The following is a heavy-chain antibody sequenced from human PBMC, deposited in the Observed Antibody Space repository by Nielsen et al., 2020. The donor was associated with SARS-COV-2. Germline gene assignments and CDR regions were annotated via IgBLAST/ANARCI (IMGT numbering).Heavy chain of an antibody. CDR3: ARDREVVVAATPGY. CDR2: INWNGESS. V-gene: IGHV3-20*04. Sequence: GESLKISCAASGFSFDDHGMSWVRQVPGKGLEWVSGINWNGESSSYADSVKGRFTISRDNAKNSLYLQMNSLRAEDTAVYYCARDREVVVAATPGYWGQGTLVTVSS. J-gene: IGHJ4*02. D-gene: IGHD2-15*01. CDR1: GFSFDDHG.